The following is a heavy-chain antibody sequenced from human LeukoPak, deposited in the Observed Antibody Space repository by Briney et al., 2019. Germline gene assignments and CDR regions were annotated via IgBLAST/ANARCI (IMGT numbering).Heavy chain of an antibody. CDR2: INHSGST. J-gene: IGHJ5*02. CDR1: GGSFSGYY. CDR3: ARGRTMDYYDT. Sequence: TSETLSLTCAVYGGSFSGYYWSWIRQPPGKGLEWIGEINHSGSTYYNPSLKSRVTISVDTSKNQFSLKLSSVTAADTAVYYCARGRTMDYYDTLGQGTLVTVSS. V-gene: IGHV4-34*09. D-gene: IGHD3-22*01.